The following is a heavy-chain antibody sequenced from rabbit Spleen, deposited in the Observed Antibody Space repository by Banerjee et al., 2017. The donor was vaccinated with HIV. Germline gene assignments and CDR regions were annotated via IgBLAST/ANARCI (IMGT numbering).Heavy chain of an antibody. CDR1: GFSFSRRGC. D-gene: IGHD8-1*01. V-gene: IGHV1S40*01. CDR3: ARDTGSSFSSYGMDL. Sequence: QSLEESGGDLVKTGASLTRTCTASGFSFSRRGCMSWVRQAPGKGLEWISCIAGSSSGFIYSASWAKGRFTCSKTSSTTVTLQMTSLTVADTATYFCARDTGSSFSSYGMDLLGPGTLVTVS. CDR2: IAGSSSGFI. J-gene: IGHJ6*01.